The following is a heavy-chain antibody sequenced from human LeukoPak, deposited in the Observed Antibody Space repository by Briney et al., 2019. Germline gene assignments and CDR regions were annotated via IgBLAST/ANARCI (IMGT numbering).Heavy chain of an antibody. J-gene: IGHJ5*02. V-gene: IGHV1-2*02. CDR1: GYTFTGYY. D-gene: IGHD3-9*01. CDR2: INPNSGGT. Sequence: ASVKVSCKASGYTFTGYYMHWVRQAPGQGLEWMGWINPNSGGTNYAQKLQGRVTMTTDTSTSTAYMELRSLRSDDTAVYYCARVESYYDILTGYYRLYNWFDPWGQGTLVTVSS. CDR3: ARVESYYDILTGYYRLYNWFDP.